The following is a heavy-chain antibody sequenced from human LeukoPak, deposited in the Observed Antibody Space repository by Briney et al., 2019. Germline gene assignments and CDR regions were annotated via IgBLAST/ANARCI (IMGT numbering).Heavy chain of an antibody. CDR2: MSAYNGNT. Sequence: ASVRVSCKASGYTFTSYGISWVRQAPGQGLEWMGWMSAYNGNTNYAQKLQGRVTMTTDTSTSTAYMELRSLRSDDTAVYYCARVQDYYDSSGYSTDAFDIWGQGTMVTVSS. CDR1: GYTFTSYG. CDR3: ARVQDYYDSSGYSTDAFDI. V-gene: IGHV1-18*01. J-gene: IGHJ3*02. D-gene: IGHD3-22*01.